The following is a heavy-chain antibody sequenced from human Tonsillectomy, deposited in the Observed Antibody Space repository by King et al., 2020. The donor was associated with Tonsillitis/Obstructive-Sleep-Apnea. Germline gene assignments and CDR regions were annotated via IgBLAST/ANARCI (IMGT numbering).Heavy chain of an antibody. D-gene: IGHD6-13*01. V-gene: IGHV1-18*01. Sequence: QLVQSGAEVKKPGASVKVSCKASGYTFTSYGISWVRQAPGQGLEWMGWISAYNGNTNYAQNLQGRVSMTTDTSTSTAYMELRSLRSDDTAVYYCARDLGSSSWYEVNYYYYTMAVWGQGTTVTVSS. CDR1: GYTFTSYG. CDR3: ARDLGSSSWYEVNYYYYTMAV. J-gene: IGHJ6*02. CDR2: ISAYNGNT.